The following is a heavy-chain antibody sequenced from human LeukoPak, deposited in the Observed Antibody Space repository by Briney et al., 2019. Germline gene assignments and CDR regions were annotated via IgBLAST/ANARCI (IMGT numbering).Heavy chain of an antibody. Sequence: GGSLRLSCEASGFSLSSYAFHWVRQAPGKGLEWVSFVSFDGRNNNYADSVRGRFTISRDNSKNTLYLQMNSVTYEDTAVYFCVRIVGHTTTDFWGQGTIVTVSS. V-gene: IGHV3-30-3*01. D-gene: IGHD1-26*01. CDR3: VRIVGHTTTDF. CDR1: GFSLSSYA. CDR2: VSFDGRNN. J-gene: IGHJ4*02.